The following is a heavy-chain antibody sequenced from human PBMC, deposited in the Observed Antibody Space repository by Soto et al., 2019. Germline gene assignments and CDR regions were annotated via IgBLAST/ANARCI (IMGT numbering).Heavy chain of an antibody. V-gene: IGHV4-39*01. CDR3: ARQPYDSRCYYYGT. D-gene: IGHD3-22*01. CDR2: MYSRGNT. Sequence: QLRLQESGPGLVKPSETLSLTCTVSGGSISSANYYWGWIRQPPGKGLEWIGSMYSRGNTYYNPSLKSRVTVSVDTSKNHFSLKLSSVTAADTAVYSCARQPYDSRCYYYGTWGQGALVTVSS. CDR1: GGSISSANYY. J-gene: IGHJ5*02.